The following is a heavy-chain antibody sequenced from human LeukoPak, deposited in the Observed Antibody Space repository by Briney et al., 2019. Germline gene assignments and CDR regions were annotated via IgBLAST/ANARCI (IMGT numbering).Heavy chain of an antibody. J-gene: IGHJ5*02. V-gene: IGHV4-34*01. CDR2: INHSGST. Sequence: SETLSLTCAVYGESFSGYYWSWIRQPPGKGLEWIGEINHSGSTNYNPSLKSRVTISVDTSKNQFSLKLSSVTAADTAVYYCARGHYYGSGSYSAWFDPWGQGTLVTVSS. D-gene: IGHD3-10*01. CDR3: ARGHYYGSGSYSAWFDP. CDR1: GESFSGYY.